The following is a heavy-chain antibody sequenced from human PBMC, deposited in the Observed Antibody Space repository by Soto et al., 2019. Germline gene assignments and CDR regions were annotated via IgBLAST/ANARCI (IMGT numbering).Heavy chain of an antibody. CDR2: IKKDGSET. CDR1: GFTFTNYW. CDR3: XKXXWLDDY. Sequence: EVQLVESGGGLVQPGGSLRLSCEASGFTFTNYWMSWVRQAPGKGLEWVANIKKDGSETYYVESVKGRFTISRDNAKNSLFLQMNSLRGEDXAVYXCXKXXWLDDYWGQGTLVTVSS. V-gene: IGHV3-7*01. D-gene: IGHD5-12*01. J-gene: IGHJ4*02.